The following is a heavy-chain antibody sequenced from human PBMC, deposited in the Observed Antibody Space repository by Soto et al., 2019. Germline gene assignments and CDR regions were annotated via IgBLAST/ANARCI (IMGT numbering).Heavy chain of an antibody. CDR3: ARDQISGYYYGMDV. CDR1: GFTVSSNY. CDR2: IYSGGST. Sequence: GGSLRLSCAASGFTVSSNYMSWVRQSPGKGLEWVSVIYSGGSTYYADSVKGRFTISRDNSKNTLYLQMNSLRAEDTAVYYCARDQISGYYYGMDVWGQGTTVTVSS. V-gene: IGHV3-53*01. J-gene: IGHJ6*02. D-gene: IGHD3-10*01.